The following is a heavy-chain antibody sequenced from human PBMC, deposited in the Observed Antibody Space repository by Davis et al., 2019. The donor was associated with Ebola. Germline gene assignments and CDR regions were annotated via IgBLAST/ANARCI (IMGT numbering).Heavy chain of an antibody. J-gene: IGHJ3*02. V-gene: IGHV1-46*03. CDR3: TTPGGQDSGYDVFEI. Sequence: ASVKVSCKASGYTFTNYYMHWVRQAPGQGAEWMGMINPNDGRTIYAQKFQGRVTVTRDTSTTTVYLDLSSLRSEDTALYYCTTPGGQDSGYDVFEIWGQGTMVTVSS. CDR2: INPNDGRT. CDR1: GYTFTNYY. D-gene: IGHD5-12*01.